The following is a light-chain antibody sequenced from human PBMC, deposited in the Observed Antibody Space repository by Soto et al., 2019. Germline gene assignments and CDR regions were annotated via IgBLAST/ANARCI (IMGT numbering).Light chain of an antibody. V-gene: IGKV3-11*01. CDR2: DAS. J-gene: IGKJ2*02. Sequence: EIVLTQSPATLSLSPGERATLSCRASQSVSSYLAWYQQKPGQAPRLLIYDASNRATGIPVRFSGSGSGTDFTLTISSLEPEDFAVYYCQERGTWPRGTFGQGTKLEIK. CDR1: QSVSSY. CDR3: QERGTWPRGT.